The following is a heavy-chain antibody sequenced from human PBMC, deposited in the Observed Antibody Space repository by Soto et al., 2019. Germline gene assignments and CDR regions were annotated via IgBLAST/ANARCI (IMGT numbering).Heavy chain of an antibody. J-gene: IGHJ6*02. Sequence: SVKVSCKASGGTFSSYAISWVRQAPGQGLEWMGGIIPIFGTANYAQKFQGRVTITADKSTSTAYMELSSLRSEDTAVYYCVTGTTGYYGMDVWGQGTTVTVSS. D-gene: IGHD1-7*01. CDR3: VTGTTGYYGMDV. CDR2: IIPIFGTA. V-gene: IGHV1-69*06. CDR1: GGTFSSYA.